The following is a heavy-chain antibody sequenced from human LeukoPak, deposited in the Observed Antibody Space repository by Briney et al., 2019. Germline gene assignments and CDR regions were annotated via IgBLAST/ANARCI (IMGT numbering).Heavy chain of an antibody. D-gene: IGHD3-16*01. V-gene: IGHV3-23*01. CDR2: IRNSGNST. CDR3: AKEAGGFDY. Sequence: TGGSLRLSCAASGFTVSSNYMSWVRQAPGKGLEWVSAIRNSGNSTYYADSVKGRFTISRDNSKNTLYLQMNSLRAEDTAVYYCAKEAGGFDYWGQGTLVTVSS. CDR1: GFTVSSNY. J-gene: IGHJ4*02.